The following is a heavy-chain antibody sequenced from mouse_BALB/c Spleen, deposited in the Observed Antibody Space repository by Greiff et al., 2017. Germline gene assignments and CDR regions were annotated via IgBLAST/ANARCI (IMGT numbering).Heavy chain of an antibody. CDR2: ISTYYGNT. CDR1: SYTFTDYA. Sequence: QVQLKESGPELVRPGVSVKISCKGSSYTFTDYAMHWVKQSHAKSLEWIGVISTYYGNTNYNQKFKGKATMTVDKSSSTAYMELARLTSEDSAVYYCARRGLDYWGQGTTLTVSS. CDR3: ARRGLDY. V-gene: IGHV1-67*01. J-gene: IGHJ2*01.